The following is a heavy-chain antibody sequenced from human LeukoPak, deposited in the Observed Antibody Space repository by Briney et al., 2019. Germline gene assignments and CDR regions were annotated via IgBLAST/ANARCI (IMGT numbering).Heavy chain of an antibody. D-gene: IGHD3-22*01. CDR3: ARANSDYYDSSGYYGYAFDI. CDR2: IIPILGIA. CDR1: GGTFSRYT. J-gene: IGHJ3*02. Sequence: SVKVSCKASGGTFSRYTISWVRQTPGQGLEWMGRIIPILGIANYAQKFQGRVTLTADKSTSTAYMELSSLRSEDTAVYYCARANSDYYDSSGYYGYAFDIWGQGTMVTVSS. V-gene: IGHV1-69*02.